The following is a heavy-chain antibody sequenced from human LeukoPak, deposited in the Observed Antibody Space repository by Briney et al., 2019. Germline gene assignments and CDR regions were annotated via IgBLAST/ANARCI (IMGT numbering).Heavy chain of an antibody. J-gene: IGHJ4*02. V-gene: IGHV1-69*13. CDR2: IIPIFGTA. CDR3: ARDCYGSGSYYKPFDY. D-gene: IGHD3-10*01. CDR1: GGTFSSYA. Sequence: ASVKVSCKASGGTFSSYAISWVRQAPGQGLEWMGGIIPIFGTANYAQKFQGRVTITADEFTSTAYMELSSLRSEDTAVYYCARDCYGSGSYYKPFDYWGQGTLVTVSS.